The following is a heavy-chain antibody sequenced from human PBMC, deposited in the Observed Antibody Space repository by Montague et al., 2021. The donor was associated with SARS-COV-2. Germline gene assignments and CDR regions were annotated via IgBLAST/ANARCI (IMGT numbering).Heavy chain of an antibody. Sequence: SETLSLTCTVSGGSISTSYWSWIRQPPGKGLEWIGYVYYTESTNYNPSLSSRVTISGDTSKYQVSLNLKFVSLTDTAVYYCARLLYHNYRYGFDVWGQGTTVTVSS. V-gene: IGHV4-59*01. D-gene: IGHD3-10*01. CDR2: VYYTEST. CDR1: GGSISTSY. CDR3: ARLLYHNYRYGFDV. J-gene: IGHJ6*02.